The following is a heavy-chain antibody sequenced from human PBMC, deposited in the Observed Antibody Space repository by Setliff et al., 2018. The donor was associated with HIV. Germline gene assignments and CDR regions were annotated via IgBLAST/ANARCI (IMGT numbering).Heavy chain of an antibody. D-gene: IGHD3-3*01. CDR3: ATYLSDNYLDGAFDI. V-gene: IGHV4-39*02. Sequence: SETLSLTCTVSGASVSTTGYYWGWLRRSPGKGLQWIGTTFYSGSTYYNPSLKSRVTISLDTSNNDFSLTLTSVTAADTALYFCATYLSDNYLDGAFDIWGRGTMVTVSS. CDR1: GASVSTTGYY. CDR2: TFYSGST. J-gene: IGHJ3*02.